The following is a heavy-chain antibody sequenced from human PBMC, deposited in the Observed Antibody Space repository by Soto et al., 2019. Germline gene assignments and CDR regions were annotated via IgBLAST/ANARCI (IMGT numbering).Heavy chain of an antibody. Sequence: GESLKISCKGSGYSFTSYWIGWVRQMPGKGLEWMGIIYPGDSDTRYSPSFQAHVTISADKSISTAYLQRSSLKASDTSMYYCARPHGYCSSTSCYPTDACEIWGQGTMGTIAS. CDR1: GYSFTSYW. CDR2: IYPGDSDT. D-gene: IGHD2-2*01. J-gene: IGHJ3*02. V-gene: IGHV5-51*01. CDR3: ARPHGYCSSTSCYPTDACEI.